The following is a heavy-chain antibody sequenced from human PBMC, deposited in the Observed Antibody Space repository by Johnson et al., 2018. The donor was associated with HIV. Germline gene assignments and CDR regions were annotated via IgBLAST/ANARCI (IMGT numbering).Heavy chain of an antibody. CDR2: IKQDGSEK. D-gene: IGHD3-22*01. V-gene: IGHV3-7*01. Sequence: VQLVESGGGVVQPGRSLRLSCAVSGFTFSSYAVHWVRQAPGKGLEWVANIKQDGSEKYYVDSVKGRFTISRDNAKNSLYLQMNSLRAEDTAVYYCARAHYDSSGLGGAFDIWGQGTMVTVSS. J-gene: IGHJ3*02. CDR3: ARAHYDSSGLGGAFDI. CDR1: GFTFSSYA.